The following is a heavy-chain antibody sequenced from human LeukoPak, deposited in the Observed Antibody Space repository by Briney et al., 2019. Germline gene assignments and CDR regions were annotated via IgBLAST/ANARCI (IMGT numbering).Heavy chain of an antibody. CDR3: AKDHPRIAVADDAFDI. CDR1: GFTFSSYA. Sequence: GGSLRLSCAASGFTFSSYAMSWVRQAPGKGLEWVSAVSGSGDSTYYADSVKGRFTISRDNTKNTLYLQMNSLRAEDTAVYYCAKDHPRIAVADDAFDIWGQGAMVTVSS. V-gene: IGHV3-23*01. D-gene: IGHD6-19*01. J-gene: IGHJ3*02. CDR2: VSGSGDST.